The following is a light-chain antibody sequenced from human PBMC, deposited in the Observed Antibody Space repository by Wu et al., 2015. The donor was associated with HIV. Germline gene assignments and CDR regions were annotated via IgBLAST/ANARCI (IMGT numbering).Light chain of an antibody. V-gene: IGKV3-20*01. J-gene: IGKJ4*01. CDR2: GAS. CDR3: QQYVSSPFT. CDR1: QSVHSDY. Sequence: EIVLTQSPGTLSLSPGERVTLSCRASQSVHSDYLAWYQQKPGQAPRLLIYGASGRATGIPDRFSGSGSGRDFTLTISRLEPEDFAVYFCQQYVSSPFTFGGGTKVEIK.